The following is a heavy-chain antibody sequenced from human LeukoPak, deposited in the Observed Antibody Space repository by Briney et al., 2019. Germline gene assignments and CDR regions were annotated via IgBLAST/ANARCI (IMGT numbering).Heavy chain of an antibody. V-gene: IGHV1-69*05. CDR2: IIPIFGTA. J-gene: IGHJ4*02. Sequence: GSSVKVSCKASGGTFSSYAISWVRQAPGQGLEWMGGIIPIFGTANYAQKFQGRVTITTDESTSTAYMELSSLRSEDTAVYYCARGSENRFLEWLLSRWGQGTLVTVSP. CDR1: GGTFSSYA. CDR3: ARGSENRFLEWLLSR. D-gene: IGHD3-3*01.